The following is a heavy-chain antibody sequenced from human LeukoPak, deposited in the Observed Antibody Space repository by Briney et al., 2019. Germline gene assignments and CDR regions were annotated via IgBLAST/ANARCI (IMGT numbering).Heavy chain of an antibody. CDR3: ARGPGYSSGWFDP. J-gene: IGHJ5*02. V-gene: IGHV4-61*02. CDR2: MSSSGRS. CDR1: NGSISSDTYF. D-gene: IGHD6-25*01. Sequence: SQTLSLTCTVSNGSISSDTYFWSWIRQPAGKGLQWIGRMSSSGRSDYNPSLKSRVTISVDTSKNQFSLKLSSVTAADTAVYYCARGPGYSSGWFDPWGQGTLVTVSS.